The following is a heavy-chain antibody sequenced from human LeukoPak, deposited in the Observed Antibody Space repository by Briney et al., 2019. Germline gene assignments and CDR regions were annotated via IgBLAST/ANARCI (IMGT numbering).Heavy chain of an antibody. CDR3: AREVALSGSYFDY. CDR1: GFTFSSYG. CDR2: ISSSSSYI. D-gene: IGHD1-26*01. Sequence: PGGSLRLSCAASGFTFSSYGMHWVRQVPGKGLEWVSSISSSSSYIYYADSVKGRFTISRDNAKNSLYLQMNSLRAEDTAVYYCAREVALSGSYFDYWGQGTLVTVSS. V-gene: IGHV3-21*01. J-gene: IGHJ4*02.